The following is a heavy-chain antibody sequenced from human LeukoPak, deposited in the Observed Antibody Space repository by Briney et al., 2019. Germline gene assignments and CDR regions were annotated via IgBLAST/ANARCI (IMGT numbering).Heavy chain of an antibody. CDR1: GGSISSYY. D-gene: IGHD6-19*01. CDR3: ARGRSSGWYDY. V-gene: IGHV4-59*01. CDR2: IYYSGST. Sequence: PSETLSLTCTVSGGSISSYYWSWIRQPPGKGLEWIGYIYYSGSTNYNPSLKSRVTISVDTSKNQFSLKLSSVTAADMAVYYCARGRSSGWYDYWGQGTLVTVSS. J-gene: IGHJ4*02.